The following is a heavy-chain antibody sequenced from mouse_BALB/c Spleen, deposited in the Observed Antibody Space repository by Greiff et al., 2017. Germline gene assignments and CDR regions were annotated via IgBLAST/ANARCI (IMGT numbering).Heavy chain of an antibody. J-gene: IGHJ2*01. V-gene: IGHV1-47*01. D-gene: IGHD2-14*01. Sequence: VQLQQSGPELVKPSPSLSLSCTAFGYSFTTYPIEWRMQHLGKSLEWIGNFHRYNDDTKYNAKLKGKTKFTVEKSSSPVYLELSRLTSDDSAVYYCARAHYRYGGRYPFDFWGQGTTLTVSS. CDR2: FHRYNDDT. CDR1: GYSFTTYP. CDR3: ARAHYRYGGRYPFDF.